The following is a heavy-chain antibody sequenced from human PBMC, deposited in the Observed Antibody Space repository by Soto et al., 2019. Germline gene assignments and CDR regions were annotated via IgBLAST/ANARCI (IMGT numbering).Heavy chain of an antibody. CDR1: GGTFSKYA. V-gene: IGHV1-69*01. CDR2: IIPIFGTV. D-gene: IGHD1-26*01. J-gene: IGHJ4*02. CDR3: ATGERIVGRFDH. Sequence: QVQLVQSGAEVKKPGSSVKVSCKASGGTFSKYAISWVRQAPGQGLEWMGGIIPIFGTVNYAQKFQARVTITADESTSTAYMELSSLRSEDTAVYYCATGERIVGRFDHWGQGTLVTVSS.